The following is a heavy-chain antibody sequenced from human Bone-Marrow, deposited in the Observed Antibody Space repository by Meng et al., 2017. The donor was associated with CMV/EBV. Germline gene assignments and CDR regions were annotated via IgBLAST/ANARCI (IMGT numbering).Heavy chain of an antibody. CDR2: IYHSGST. CDR1: GGSISSGYY. CDR3: ARVCSSTSCSFDY. J-gene: IGHJ4*02. Sequence: SENLSLTCTVAGGSISSGYYWGWIRQPPGKGLEWIGSIYHSGSTYYNPSLKSRVTISVDTSKNQFSLKLSSVTAADTAVYYCARVCSSTSCSFDYWGQGTLVTVSS. D-gene: IGHD2-2*01. V-gene: IGHV4-38-2*02.